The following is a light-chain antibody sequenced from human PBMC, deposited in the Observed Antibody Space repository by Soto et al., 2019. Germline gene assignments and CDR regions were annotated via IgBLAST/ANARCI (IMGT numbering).Light chain of an antibody. CDR2: TNN. J-gene: IGLJ3*02. CDR3: AAWDGSLQSWV. CDR1: NSNIGSHV. V-gene: IGLV1-44*01. Sequence: QSVLTQPPSASGAPGQRVTISCSGSNSNIGSHVVNWYQQVPGTAPKPLIYTNNQRPSGVPDRFSDSKSGTSASLAISGLQSEDEADYYCAAWDGSLQSWVFGGGTKVTVL.